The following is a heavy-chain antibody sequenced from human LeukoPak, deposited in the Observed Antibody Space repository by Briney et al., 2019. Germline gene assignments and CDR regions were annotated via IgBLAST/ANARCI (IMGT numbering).Heavy chain of an antibody. CDR2: IDGPTFRT. V-gene: IGHV3-23*01. J-gene: IGHJ4*02. CDR1: GFTFSNYA. D-gene: IGHD1-26*01. Sequence: GGSLRLSCAGSGFTFSNYAMHWVRQAPGKGLEWVSTIDGPTFRTHYADSVMGRFTISGDNSKNTLYLQMNSLRAEDTAVYFCTTWVGAHFDFWGQGTLVTVSS. CDR3: TTWVGAHFDF.